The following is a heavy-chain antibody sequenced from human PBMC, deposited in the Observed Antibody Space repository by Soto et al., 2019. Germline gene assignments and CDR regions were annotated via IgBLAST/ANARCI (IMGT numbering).Heavy chain of an antibody. CDR1: GGTFSSYA. J-gene: IGHJ6*02. CDR3: ARAVAEIYYYYGMDV. Sequence: QVQLVQSGAEVQKPGSSVKVSCKASGGTFSSYAISWVRQAPGQGLEWMGGIIPIFGTANYAQKFQGRVTITADESTSTDYMELSSLRSEDTAVYYCARAVAEIYYYYGMDVWGQGTTVTVSS. V-gene: IGHV1-69*01. D-gene: IGHD6-19*01. CDR2: IIPIFGTA.